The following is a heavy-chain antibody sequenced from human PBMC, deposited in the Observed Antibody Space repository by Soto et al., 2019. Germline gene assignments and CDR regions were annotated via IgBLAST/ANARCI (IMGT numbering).Heavy chain of an antibody. CDR1: GFTFSSYA. D-gene: IGHD2-2*01. V-gene: IGHV3-23*01. CDR3: ARVGSTSYTDY. Sequence: GGSLRLSCAVSGFTFSSYAMSWVRQAPGKGLEWVSAISGSGGSTYYADSVKGRFTISRDNSKNTLYLQMNSLRAEDTAAYYCARVGSTSYTDYWGQGTLVTVSS. CDR2: ISGSGGST. J-gene: IGHJ4*02.